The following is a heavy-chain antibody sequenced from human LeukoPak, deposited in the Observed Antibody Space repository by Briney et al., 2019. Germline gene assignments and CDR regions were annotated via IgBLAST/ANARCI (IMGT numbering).Heavy chain of an antibody. Sequence: SGPALVKPTQTLTLTCTFSGFSLSTSGVCVSWIRQPPGKALEWLARIDWDDDKYYSTSLKTRLTISKDTSKNQVILTMTNMDPVDTATYYCARSRGKRSYFDYWGQGTLVTVSS. CDR3: ARSRGKRSYFDY. CDR2: IDWDDDK. V-gene: IGHV2-70*11. J-gene: IGHJ4*02. CDR1: GFSLSTSGVC.